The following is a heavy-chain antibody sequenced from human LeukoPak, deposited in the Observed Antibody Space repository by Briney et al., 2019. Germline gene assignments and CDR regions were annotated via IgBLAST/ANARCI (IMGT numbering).Heavy chain of an antibody. Sequence: PGGSLRLSCAASGFRFGSYNMNWVRQAPGKGLEWLAYIGGSGAIYYADSVKGRFTISRDNARKSVYLQMNSLRAEDTAVYYCATTGLLGDIPWGQGTLVTVSS. V-gene: IGHV3-69-1*01. D-gene: IGHD2-21*01. J-gene: IGHJ5*02. CDR1: GFRFGSYN. CDR2: IGGSGAI. CDR3: ATTGLLGDIP.